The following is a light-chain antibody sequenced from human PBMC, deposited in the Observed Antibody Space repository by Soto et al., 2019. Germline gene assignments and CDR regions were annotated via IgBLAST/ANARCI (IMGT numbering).Light chain of an antibody. V-gene: IGKV2-28*01. CDR2: MGS. Sequence: DIVMNQSPVSLPVTPGEPASISCRSSQSLLHSHGYTYLDWYLQKPGQSPQLLIYMGSTRASGVPDRFSRSGSDTDFTLKISRVEAEDVGVYYCMQALQIPLTFGGGTKVEIK. CDR3: MQALQIPLT. J-gene: IGKJ4*01. CDR1: QSLLHSHGYTY.